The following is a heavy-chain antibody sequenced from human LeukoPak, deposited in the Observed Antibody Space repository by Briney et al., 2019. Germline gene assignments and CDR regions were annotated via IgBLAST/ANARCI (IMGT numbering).Heavy chain of an antibody. D-gene: IGHD3-22*01. CDR3: AREVRYYYDSSGYSRGVGYYYMDV. CDR2: VYYSGST. Sequence: KPSETLSLTCTVSGGSISTTNYYWGWIRQSPGKGLEWFGCVYYSGSTYYNPSLKSRVTISVDTSQNQFSLQLSSVTAADTAVYYCAREVRYYYDSSGYSRGVGYYYMDVWGKGTTVTVSS. J-gene: IGHJ6*03. CDR1: GGSISTTNYY. V-gene: IGHV4-39*07.